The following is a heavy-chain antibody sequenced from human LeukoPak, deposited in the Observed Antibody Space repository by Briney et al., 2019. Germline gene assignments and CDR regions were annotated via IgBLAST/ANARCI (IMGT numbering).Heavy chain of an antibody. CDR1: GYTFTGYY. J-gene: IGHJ4*02. Sequence: ASVTVSCKASGYTFTGYYMHWVRQAPGQGLEWMGWINPNSGGTNYAQKFQGRVTMTMDTSISTAYMELSRLRSDDTVVYYCARAKAYSGSPKGPYYFDYWGQGTLVTVSP. D-gene: IGHD1-26*01. CDR3: ARAKAYSGSPKGPYYFDY. V-gene: IGHV1-2*02. CDR2: INPNSGGT.